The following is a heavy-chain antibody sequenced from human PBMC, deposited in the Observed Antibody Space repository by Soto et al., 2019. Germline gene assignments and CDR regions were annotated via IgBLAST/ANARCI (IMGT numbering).Heavy chain of an antibody. CDR3: AREGLHDAFDI. CDR1: GGTFSNHL. Sequence: ASVKVSCKASGGTFSNHLISWVRQAPGQGLEWMGWINPNSGGTNYAQKFQGWVTMTRDTSISTAYMELSRLRSDDTAVYYCAREGLHDAFDIWGQGTMVTVSS. V-gene: IGHV1-2*04. J-gene: IGHJ3*02. CDR2: INPNSGGT.